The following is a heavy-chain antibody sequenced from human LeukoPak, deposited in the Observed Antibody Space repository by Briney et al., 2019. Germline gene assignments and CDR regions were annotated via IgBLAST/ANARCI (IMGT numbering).Heavy chain of an antibody. CDR2: ISSSDSTI. J-gene: IGHJ4*02. CDR3: ARADCSSTSCYELDY. V-gene: IGHV3-11*04. D-gene: IGHD2-2*01. Sequence: GGSLRLSCAGSGFTFSDYYMSWIRQAPGKGLEWVSYISSSDSTIYYTDSVKGRFTISRDNAKNSLYMQMNSLRADDTAVYYCARADCSSTSCYELDYWGQGTLVTVSS. CDR1: GFTFSDYY.